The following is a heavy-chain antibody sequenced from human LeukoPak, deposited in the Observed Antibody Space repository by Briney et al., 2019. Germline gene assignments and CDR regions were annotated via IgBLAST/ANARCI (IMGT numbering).Heavy chain of an antibody. D-gene: IGHD2-15*01. V-gene: IGHV4-39*01. Sequence: SETLSLTCTVSGGSISSSSYYWVWLRQPPGKGLEWVVSIYYSGSTYYNPSLKSRVTISVDTSKNQFSLKLSSVTAADTAVYYWARPGRRRRYCSGGSCVGGGFDPWGQGTLVTVSS. CDR1: GGSISSSSYY. J-gene: IGHJ5*02. CDR3: ARPGRRRRYCSGGSCVGGGFDP. CDR2: IYYSGST.